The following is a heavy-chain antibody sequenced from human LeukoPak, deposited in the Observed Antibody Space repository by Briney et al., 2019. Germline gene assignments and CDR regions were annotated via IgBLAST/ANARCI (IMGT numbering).Heavy chain of an antibody. CDR1: GFTVSSNY. D-gene: IGHD6-6*01. Sequence: GGSLRLSCAASGFTVSSNYMNWVRQAPGKGLEWVSVIYSGGSTYFADSAKGRFTISRDNSKNTLYLQMNSLRAEDTAVFYCARATIAARNGMDVWGQGTTVTVSS. J-gene: IGHJ6*02. CDR3: ARATIAARNGMDV. CDR2: IYSGGST. V-gene: IGHV3-66*02.